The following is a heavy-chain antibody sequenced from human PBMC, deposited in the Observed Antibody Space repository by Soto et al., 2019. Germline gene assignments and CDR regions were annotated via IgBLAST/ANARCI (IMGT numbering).Heavy chain of an antibody. CDR2: INPNSGGT. V-gene: IGHV1-2*04. CDR1: GYTFTGYY. J-gene: IGHJ3*02. CDR3: ARGRGALTPTYAFDI. Sequence: QVQLVQSGAEVKKPGASVKVSCKASGYTFTGYYMHWVRQAPGQGLEWMGWINPNSGGTNYAQKFQGWVNMTRDTSISTAYMELSRLRSDDTAVYYCARGRGALTPTYAFDIWGQGTMVTVSS. D-gene: IGHD1-1*01.